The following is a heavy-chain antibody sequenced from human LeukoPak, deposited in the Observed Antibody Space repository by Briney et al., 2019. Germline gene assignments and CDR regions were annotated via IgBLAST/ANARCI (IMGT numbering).Heavy chain of an antibody. CDR1: GYSISSGYY. Sequence: SETLSLTCTVSGYSISSGYYWSWIRQPPGKGLEWIGYIYYSGSTNYNPSLKSRVTISVDTSKNQFSLKLSSVTAADTAVYYCARGRGRDGVHFDYWGQGTLVTVSS. V-gene: IGHV4-61*01. CDR3: ARGRGRDGVHFDY. CDR2: IYYSGST. J-gene: IGHJ4*02. D-gene: IGHD3-10*01.